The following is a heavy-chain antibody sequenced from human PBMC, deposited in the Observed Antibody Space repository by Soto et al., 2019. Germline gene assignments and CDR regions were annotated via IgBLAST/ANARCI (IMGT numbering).Heavy chain of an antibody. CDR1: GGSFSGYY. CDR3: ANWHRGRSGSYRYYFDY. CDR2: INHSGST. Sequence: PSETLSLTCAVYGGSFSGYYWSWIRQPPGKGLEWIGEINHSGSTNYNPSLKSRVTISVDTSKNQFSLKLSSVTAADTAVYYCANWHRGRSGSYRYYFDYWGQGTLVTVSS. V-gene: IGHV4-34*01. D-gene: IGHD1-26*01. J-gene: IGHJ4*02.